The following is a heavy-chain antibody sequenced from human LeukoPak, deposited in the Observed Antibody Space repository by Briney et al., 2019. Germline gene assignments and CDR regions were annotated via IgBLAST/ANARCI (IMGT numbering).Heavy chain of an antibody. Sequence: PGGSLRLSRAASGFTFSSYSMNWVRQAPGKGLEWVSSISSSSRHIYSAASVTGRFTISRDNDKNSPYPQINSLRGHDPAFHYCVTWSSLNTSGQGTLVTVSS. D-gene: IGHD1-26*01. CDR3: VTWSSLNT. CDR2: ISSSSRHI. CDR1: GFTFSSYS. V-gene: IGHV3-21*01. J-gene: IGHJ5*02.